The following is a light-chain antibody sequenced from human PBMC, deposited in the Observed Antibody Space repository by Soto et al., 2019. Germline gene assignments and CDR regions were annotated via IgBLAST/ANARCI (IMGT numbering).Light chain of an antibody. V-gene: IGLV1-44*01. Sequence: QSVLTQPPSASGTPGQTVTISCSGSSSNIGSNSVNWFQHLPGAVPKLLIFSNHQRPSGVPDRFSGSKSGTSASLAISGLQTEDEADYYCCSYAGSSNWVFGGGTKLTVL. CDR3: CSYAGSSNWV. J-gene: IGLJ3*02. CDR2: SNH. CDR1: SSNIGSNS.